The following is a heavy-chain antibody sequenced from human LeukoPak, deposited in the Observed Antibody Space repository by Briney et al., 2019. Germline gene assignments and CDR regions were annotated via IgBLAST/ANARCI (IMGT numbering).Heavy chain of an antibody. CDR3: AKGGPYCSGGSCLSYFDS. D-gene: IGHD2-15*01. Sequence: GGSLRLSCAASGFTFRSSWMHWVRQGPGKGLVWVSRISNDGSATTYADSVKGRFTISRDTAKNTVFLQMNSLRAEDTAVYYCAKGGPYCSGGSCLSYFDSWGQGTLVTVSS. CDR2: ISNDGSAT. V-gene: IGHV3-74*01. CDR1: GFTFRSSW. J-gene: IGHJ4*02.